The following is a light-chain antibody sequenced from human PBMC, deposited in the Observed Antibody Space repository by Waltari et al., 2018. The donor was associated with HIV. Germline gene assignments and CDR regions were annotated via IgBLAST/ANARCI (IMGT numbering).Light chain of an antibody. V-gene: IGKV3-20*01. CDR3: QQYASSPLT. CDR1: QSVSSSY. CDR2: GAS. J-gene: IGKJ1*01. Sequence: EIVLTQSPGTLSLSPGERATLSCRGSQSVSSSYLAWYQQKPGQAPRLLIYGASSRATGIPDRFSGSGSGTDFTLTISRLEPGDFAVYYCQQYASSPLTFGQGP.